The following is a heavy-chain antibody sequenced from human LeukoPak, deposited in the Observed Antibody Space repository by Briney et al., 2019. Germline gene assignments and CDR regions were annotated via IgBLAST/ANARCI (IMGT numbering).Heavy chain of an antibody. V-gene: IGHV3-30*18. CDR1: GFTFSSYG. J-gene: IGHJ4*02. CDR2: ISYDGSNK. Sequence: PGRSLRLSCAASGFTFSSYGMHWVRRAPGKGLEWVAVISYDGSNKYYADSVKGRFTISRDNSKNTLYLQMNSLRAEDTAVYYCAKPQLVVAALHYWGQGTLVTVSS. D-gene: IGHD2-15*01. CDR3: AKPQLVVAALHY.